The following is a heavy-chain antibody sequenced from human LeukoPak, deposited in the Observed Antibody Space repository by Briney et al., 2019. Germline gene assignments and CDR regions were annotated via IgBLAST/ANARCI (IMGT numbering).Heavy chain of an antibody. CDR1: GYTFIDYY. J-gene: IGHJ5*02. Sequence: ASVKVSCKASGYTFIDYYIHWVRQASGKGLEWVGRVDPEDGETVYAEKFQGRVIITADTSTDTGYMELRSLRSDDTAVYYCVRARNWFDPWGQGTLVTVSS. CDR3: VRARNWFDP. CDR2: VDPEDGET. V-gene: IGHV1-69-2*01.